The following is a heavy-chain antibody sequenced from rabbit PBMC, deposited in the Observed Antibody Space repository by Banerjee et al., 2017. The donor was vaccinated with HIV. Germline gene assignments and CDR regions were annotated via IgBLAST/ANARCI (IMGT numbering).Heavy chain of an antibody. CDR2: INTISGDT. J-gene: IGHJ3*01. CDR1: GFDFSSYG. CDR3: ARDLAGVIGWNFGL. Sequence: QSLEESGGGLVQPEGSLTLTCKASGFDFSSYGVCWVRQAPGKGLEWIACINTISGDTVYATWAKGRFTISKASWTTVTLQMTSLTAADTASYFCARDLAGVIGWNFGLWGQGTLVTVS. D-gene: IGHD4-1*01. V-gene: IGHV1S40*01.